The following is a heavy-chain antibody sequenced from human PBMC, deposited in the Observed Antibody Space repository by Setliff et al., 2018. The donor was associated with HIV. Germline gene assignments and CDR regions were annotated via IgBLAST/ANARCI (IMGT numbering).Heavy chain of an antibody. V-gene: IGHV1-2*02. D-gene: IGHD3-16*01. J-gene: IGHJ6*03. CDR1: GYTFTGYY. Sequence: ASVKVSCKASGYTFTGYYMHWVRQAPGQGLEWMGWINPKSGGTNSALKFQGRVTMTRDTSISTAYMELSRLRSDDTAVYYCARDGGGPGDYYYYYMDVWAKRDHGHRLL. CDR2: INPKSGGT. CDR3: ARDGGGPGDYYYYYMDV.